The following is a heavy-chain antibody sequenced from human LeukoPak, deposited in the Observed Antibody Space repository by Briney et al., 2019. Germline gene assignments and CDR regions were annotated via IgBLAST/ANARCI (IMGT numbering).Heavy chain of an antibody. J-gene: IGHJ6*03. Sequence: GGSLRLSCAASGFTFSSYGMHWVRQAPGKGLEWVAVISYDGSNKYYADSVKGRFTISRDKSKNTLYLEMHSLRVEDTAIYYCAKGTSWINPYYYMDVWGKGTTVTVSS. CDR2: ISYDGSNK. CDR3: AKGTSWINPYYYMDV. D-gene: IGHD2-2*01. V-gene: IGHV3-30*18. CDR1: GFTFSSYG.